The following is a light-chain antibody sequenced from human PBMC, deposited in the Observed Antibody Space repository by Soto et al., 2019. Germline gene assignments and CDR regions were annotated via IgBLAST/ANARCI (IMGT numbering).Light chain of an antibody. CDR1: QSISSY. CDR3: QQSYSTPWT. V-gene: IGKV1-39*01. J-gene: IGKJ1*01. Sequence: DIQMTQSPSTLPASVGDRVTITCLASQSISSYLNWYQQKPGKAPKLLIYAASSLQSGVPSRFSGSGSGTDFTLTISSLQPEDFATYYCQQSYSTPWTFGQGTKV. CDR2: AAS.